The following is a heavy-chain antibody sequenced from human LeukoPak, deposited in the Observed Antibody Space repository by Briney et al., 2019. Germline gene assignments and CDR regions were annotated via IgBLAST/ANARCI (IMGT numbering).Heavy chain of an antibody. CDR1: GFTVSSNY. CDR2: IYSGGST. Sequence: PGGSLRLSCAASGFTVSSNYMSWVRQAPGKGLEWVSVIYSGGSTYYADSVKGRFTISRDNSKNTLYLQMNSLRAEDTAVYYCARGRSFGGFFHFDYWGQGTLVTVSS. V-gene: IGHV3-53*01. J-gene: IGHJ4*02. D-gene: IGHD4-23*01. CDR3: ARGRSFGGFFHFDY.